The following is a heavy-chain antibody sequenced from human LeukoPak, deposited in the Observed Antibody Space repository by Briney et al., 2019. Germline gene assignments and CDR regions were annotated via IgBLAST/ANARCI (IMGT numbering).Heavy chain of an antibody. J-gene: IGHJ6*02. CDR2: ISGSGGST. CDR3: AKDRSGSYYGRLIIYYYGMDV. D-gene: IGHD1-26*01. CDR1: GFTFSSYA. Sequence: GGSLRLSCAASGFTFSSYAMSWVRQAPGKGLEWVSAISGSGGSTYYADSVKGRFTISRDNSKNTLYLQMNSLRAEDTSVYYSAKDRSGSYYGRLIIYYYGMDVWGQGTTVTVSS. V-gene: IGHV3-23*01.